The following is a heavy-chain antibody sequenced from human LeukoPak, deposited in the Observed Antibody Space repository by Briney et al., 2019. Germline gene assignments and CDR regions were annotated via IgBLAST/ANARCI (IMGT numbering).Heavy chain of an antibody. CDR3: ARDGGDGSGYYYYDY. CDR2: IIPSGGST. CDR1: GYTFTTSH. D-gene: IGHD3-22*01. Sequence: GASVKVSCKASGYTFTTSHMHWVRQAPGQGLEWMGIIIPSGGSTSYAQKLQGRVTMTSDTSTSTAYMELSSLKSEDTAVYYCARDGGDGSGYYYYDYWGQGTLVSVS. J-gene: IGHJ4*02. V-gene: IGHV1-46*04.